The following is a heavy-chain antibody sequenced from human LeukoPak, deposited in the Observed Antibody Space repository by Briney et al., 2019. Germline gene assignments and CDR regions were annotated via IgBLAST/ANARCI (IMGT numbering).Heavy chain of an antibody. V-gene: IGHV3-33*01. CDR3: ARDFLSVYGDRGGLDY. Sequence: PGRSQRLSCAASGFTFSSFGMHWVRQAPGEGLEWVAIIWSDGSNKYYADSVKGRFTISRDNSKNTLFLQMNSLRAEDTAVYYCARDFLSVYGDRGGLDYWGQGTLVTVSS. CDR2: IWSDGSNK. J-gene: IGHJ4*02. D-gene: IGHD4-17*01. CDR1: GFTFSSFG.